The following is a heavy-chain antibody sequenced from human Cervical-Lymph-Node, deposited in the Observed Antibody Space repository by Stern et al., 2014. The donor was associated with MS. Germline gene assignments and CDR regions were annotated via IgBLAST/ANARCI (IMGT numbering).Heavy chain of an antibody. Sequence: VQLVESGGGVVRPGRSLRLSCATSGFTFSRYAVRWVRQAPGKGLEWVAAISYDGSNKFYGDSVKGRFTISRDNSKNTLFLQMNNLRPEDSGVYHCARDRLDGDYVYYYGLDVWGQGTTVTVSS. CDR2: ISYDGSNK. CDR3: ARDRLDGDYVYYYGLDV. CDR1: GFTFSRYA. J-gene: IGHJ6*02. D-gene: IGHD4-17*01. V-gene: IGHV3-30*04.